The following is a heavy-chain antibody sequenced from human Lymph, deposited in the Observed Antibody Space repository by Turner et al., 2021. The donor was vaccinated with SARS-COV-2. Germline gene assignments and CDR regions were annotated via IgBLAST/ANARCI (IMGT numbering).Heavy chain of an antibody. CDR3: ARREWGGSLGHIDY. V-gene: IGHV5-51*01. J-gene: IGHJ4*02. CDR1: GYSFTTYW. D-gene: IGHD3-3*01. CDR2: IYPGDSDT. Sequence: EVQLGRSEAEWKRPGGSLRTSCGLSGYSFTTYWIGWVRQMPGKGLEWMGIIYPGDSDTRYSPSFQGQVTISADKSISTAYLQWSSLKASDTAMYYCARREWGGSLGHIDYWGQGTLVTVSS.